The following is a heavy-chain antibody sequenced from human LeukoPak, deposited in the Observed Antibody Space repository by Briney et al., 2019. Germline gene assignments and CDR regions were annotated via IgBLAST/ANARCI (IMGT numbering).Heavy chain of an antibody. CDR1: GGTFSSYT. V-gene: IGHV1-69*02. Sequence: SVKVSCKASGGTFSSYTISWVRQAPGQGLEWMGRIIPILGIANYAQKFQGRVTITADKSTSTAYMELSSLRSDDTAVYYCARGVNYYDRYYFDYWGQGTLVTVSS. CDR3: ARGVNYYDRYYFDY. J-gene: IGHJ4*02. CDR2: IIPILGIA. D-gene: IGHD3-10*02.